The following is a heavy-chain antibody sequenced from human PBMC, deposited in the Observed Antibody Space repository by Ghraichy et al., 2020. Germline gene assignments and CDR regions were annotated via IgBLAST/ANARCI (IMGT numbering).Heavy chain of an antibody. J-gene: IGHJ4*02. V-gene: IGHV3-7*01. Sequence: LSLTCAASGFTFSSYWMSWVRQAPGKGLEWVANIKQDGSEKYYVDSVKGRFTISRGNAKNSLYLQMNSLRAEDTAVYYCARERAPHYWGQGTLVTVSS. CDR1: GFTFSSYW. CDR2: IKQDGSEK. CDR3: ARERAPHY.